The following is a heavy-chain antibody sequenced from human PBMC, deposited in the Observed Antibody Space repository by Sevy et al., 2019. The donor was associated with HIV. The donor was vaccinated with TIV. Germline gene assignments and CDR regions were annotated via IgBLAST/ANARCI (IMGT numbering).Heavy chain of an antibody. CDR1: GGSISSSSYY. CDR2: IYYSGST. V-gene: IGHV4-39*01. J-gene: IGHJ5*02. D-gene: IGHD2-15*01. CDR3: ARSPSGGGGRPNWFDP. Sequence: SETLSLTCTVSGGSISSSSYYWGWIRQPPGKGLEWIGSIYYSGSTYYNPSLKSRVTISVDTSKNQFSLKLSSVTAADTAVYYCARSPSGGGGRPNWFDPWGQGTLVTVSS.